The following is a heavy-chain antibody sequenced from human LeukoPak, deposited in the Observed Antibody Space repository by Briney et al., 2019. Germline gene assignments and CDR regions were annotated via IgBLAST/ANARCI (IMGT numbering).Heavy chain of an antibody. CDR1: GFTFSDYY. J-gene: IGHJ4*02. V-gene: IGHV3-11*06. D-gene: IGHD6-13*01. Sequence: GGSLRLSCAASGFTFSDYYMSWIRQAPGKGLEWVSYISSSSSYTNYADSVKGRFIISRDNAKNSLYLQMNSLRAEDTAVYYCARRHSSSWYFDYWGQGTLVTVSS. CDR3: ARRHSSSWYFDY. CDR2: ISSSSSYT.